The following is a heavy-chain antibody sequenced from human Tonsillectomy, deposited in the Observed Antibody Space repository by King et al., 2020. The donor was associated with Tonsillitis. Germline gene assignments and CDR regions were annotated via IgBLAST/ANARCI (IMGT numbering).Heavy chain of an antibody. CDR2: ISYDGSNK. J-gene: IGHJ4*02. V-gene: IGHV3-30*18. CDR1: GFTFSSYG. CDR3: AKQRRSRWYEWRIWATDY. D-gene: IGHD6-13*01. Sequence: VQLVESGGGVVQPGRSLRLSCAASGFTFSSYGMHWVRQAPGKGLEWVAVISYDGSNKYYADSVKGRFTISRDNSKNTLYLQMNSLRAEDTAVYYCAKQRRSRWYEWRIWATDYWGQGTLVTVSS.